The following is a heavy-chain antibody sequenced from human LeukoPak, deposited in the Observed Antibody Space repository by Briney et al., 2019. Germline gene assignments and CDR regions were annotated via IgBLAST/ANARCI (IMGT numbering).Heavy chain of an antibody. CDR1: GFAFSSYW. CDR2: IDSDGRTT. V-gene: IGHV3-74*01. J-gene: IGHJ4*02. CDR3: ARGPSYTGLDS. Sequence: PGRSLRLSCAASGFAFSSYWMHWVRQAPGKGLVWVSHIDSDGRTTNYADSVKGRFTISRDNAKNTLYLQMSSLRAEDTALYYCARGPSYTGLDSWGQGTLVTVSS. D-gene: IGHD3-16*02.